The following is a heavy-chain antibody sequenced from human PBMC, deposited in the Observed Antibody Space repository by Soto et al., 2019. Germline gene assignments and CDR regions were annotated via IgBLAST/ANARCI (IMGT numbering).Heavy chain of an antibody. CDR1: GFAFSSSW. D-gene: IGHD5-18*01. Sequence: EVQLVESGGGLVQPGGSLRLSCAASGFAFSSSWMHWVRQAPGKGLVWVSRISSDRTRTNYADSVKGRFTISRDNAKNTLYLQMNSLGGEDTAVYHCASPHTGATHNGLTSWGQGTLVTVSP. CDR3: ASPHTGATHNGLTS. J-gene: IGHJ4*02. V-gene: IGHV3-74*01. CDR2: ISSDRTRT.